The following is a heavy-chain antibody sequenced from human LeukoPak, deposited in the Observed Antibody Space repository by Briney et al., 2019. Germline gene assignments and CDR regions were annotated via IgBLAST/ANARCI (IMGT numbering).Heavy chain of an antibody. V-gene: IGHV3-7*01. CDR3: ARDAFGDFSY. CDR2: IKKDGSER. Sequence: GGSLRLSCTGSGLTFGNYWMDWVRQAPGKGLEWVANIKKDGSERNYVDSVKGRFTISRDNAKNSLYLQMNSLRVEDTAVYYCARDAFGDFSYWGQGALVTVS. J-gene: IGHJ4*02. CDR1: GLTFGNYW. D-gene: IGHD2/OR15-2a*01.